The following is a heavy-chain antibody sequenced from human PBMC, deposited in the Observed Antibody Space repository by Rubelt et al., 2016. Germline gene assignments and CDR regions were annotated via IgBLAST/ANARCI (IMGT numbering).Heavy chain of an antibody. CDR3: ARAGSNWKIDY. V-gene: IGHV3-23*01. D-gene: IGHD1-1*01. Sequence: SGMHWVRQAPGKGLEWVSTISSSGGSTYYADSVKGRFTISRDNSKNTLYLQMNTLRAEDTAVYYCARAGSNWKIDYWGQGTLVTVSS. CDR2: ISSSGGST. CDR1: SG. J-gene: IGHJ4*02.